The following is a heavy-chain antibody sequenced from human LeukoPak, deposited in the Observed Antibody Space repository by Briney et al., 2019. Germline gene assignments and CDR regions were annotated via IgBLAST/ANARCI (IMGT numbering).Heavy chain of an antibody. CDR2: IYYSGST. V-gene: IGHV4-34*01. J-gene: IGHJ5*02. CDR1: GGSFSGYY. CDR3: ARETYYYDSSGNREDWFDP. Sequence: SETLSLTCAVYGGSFSGYYWSWIRQPPGKGLEWIGSIYYSGSTYYNPSLKSRVTISVDTSKNQFSLKLSSVTAADTAVYYCARETYYYDSSGNREDWFDPWGQGTLVTVSS. D-gene: IGHD3-22*01.